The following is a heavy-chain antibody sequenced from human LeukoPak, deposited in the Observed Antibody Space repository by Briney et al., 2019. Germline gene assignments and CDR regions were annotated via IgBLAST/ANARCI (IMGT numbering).Heavy chain of an antibody. CDR1: GFTFSSYA. CDR3: ANQIYDFWSGYYSYYFDY. Sequence: GGSLRLSCAASGFTFSSYAMHWVRQAPGKGLEWVSAISGSGGSTYYADSVKGRFTISRDNSKNTLYLQMNSLRAEDTAVYYCANQIYDFWSGYYSYYFDYWGQGTLVTVSS. J-gene: IGHJ4*02. V-gene: IGHV3-23*01. CDR2: ISGSGGST. D-gene: IGHD3-3*01.